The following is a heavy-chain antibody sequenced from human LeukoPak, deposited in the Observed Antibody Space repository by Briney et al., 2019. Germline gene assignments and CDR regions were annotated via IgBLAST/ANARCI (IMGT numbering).Heavy chain of an antibody. V-gene: IGHV1-2*02. J-gene: IGHJ6*03. D-gene: IGHD4-17*01. CDR1: GYTFTSYD. CDR2: INPNSGGT. CDR3: ARGLDDYGNSYYYMDV. Sequence: GASVKVSCKASGYTFTSYDINWVRQAPGQGLEWMGWINPNSGGTNYAQKFQGRVTMTRDTSISTAYMELSRLRSDDTAVYYCARGLDDYGNSYYYMDVWGKGTTVTISS.